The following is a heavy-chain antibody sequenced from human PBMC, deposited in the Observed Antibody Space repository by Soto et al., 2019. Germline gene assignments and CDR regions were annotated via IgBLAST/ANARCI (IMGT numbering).Heavy chain of an antibody. D-gene: IGHD2-21*02. V-gene: IGHV4-34*01. CDR1: GGSFSGYY. J-gene: IGHJ5*02. Sequence: SESLSLTCAVYGGSFSGYYWSWIRQPPGKGLEWIGEISHSGSTNYNPSLKSRVTISVDTSKNQFPLKLSSVTAADTAVYYCPRGFNWPWGAYCGGDCYSVWFDPWGQGTLVTVSS. CDR3: PRGFNWPWGAYCGGDCYSVWFDP. CDR2: ISHSGST.